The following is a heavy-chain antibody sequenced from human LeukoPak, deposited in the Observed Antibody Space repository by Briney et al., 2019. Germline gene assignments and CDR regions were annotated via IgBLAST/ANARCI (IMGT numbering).Heavy chain of an antibody. V-gene: IGHV3-30*18. Sequence: GGSLRLSCAASGFTFSSYGMHWVRQTPGKGLEWVAVITNDGRNKYYADSVKGRFTISRDNSKNSVYLQMNSLRGEDTAVYYCAKTPMTNGWYYFDYWGQGSLVTVSS. CDR1: GFTFSSYG. D-gene: IGHD6-19*01. J-gene: IGHJ4*02. CDR3: AKTPMTNGWYYFDY. CDR2: ITNDGRNK.